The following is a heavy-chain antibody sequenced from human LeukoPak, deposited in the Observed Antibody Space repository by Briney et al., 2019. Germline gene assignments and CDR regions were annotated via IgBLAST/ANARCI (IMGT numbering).Heavy chain of an antibody. D-gene: IGHD5-12*01. CDR3: VSPTADYPFLYYFDS. Sequence: PGGSLRLSCAASGFTVSSNYMSWVRQAPGKGLEWVSVFYRGGSTYYADSVKGRFTISRDNSKNTLFLQMNNLRSEDTALYYCVSPTADYPFLYYFDSWGQGTLVTVSS. J-gene: IGHJ4*02. V-gene: IGHV3-66*02. CDR2: FYRGGST. CDR1: GFTVSSNY.